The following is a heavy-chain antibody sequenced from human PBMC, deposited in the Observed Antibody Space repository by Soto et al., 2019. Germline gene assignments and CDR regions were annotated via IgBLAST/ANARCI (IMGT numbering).Heavy chain of an antibody. D-gene: IGHD2-15*01. CDR1: GYTFTSYG. CDR3: ARDHPSGYCSGGSCPPFDY. J-gene: IGHJ4*02. V-gene: IGHV1-18*04. CDR2: ISAYNGNT. Sequence: ASVKVSCKASGYTFTSYGISWVRQAPGQGLEWMGWISAYNGNTNYAQKLQGRVTMTTDTSTSTAYMELRSLRPDDTAVYYCARDHPSGYCSGGSCPPFDYWGQGTMVTLSS.